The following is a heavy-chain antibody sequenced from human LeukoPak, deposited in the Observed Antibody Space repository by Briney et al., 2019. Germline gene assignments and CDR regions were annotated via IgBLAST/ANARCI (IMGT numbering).Heavy chain of an antibody. CDR1: EFTFSNAW. D-gene: IGHD6-19*01. CDR2: IKSKTDGGTT. Sequence: PGESLRLSCAASEFTFSNAWMSWVRQAPGKGLEWVGRIKSKTDGGTTDYAAPVKGRFTISRDDSKNTLYLQMNSLKTEDTAVYYCTTDASIAVAGAPDYWGQGTLVTVSS. V-gene: IGHV3-15*01. J-gene: IGHJ4*02. CDR3: TTDASIAVAGAPDY.